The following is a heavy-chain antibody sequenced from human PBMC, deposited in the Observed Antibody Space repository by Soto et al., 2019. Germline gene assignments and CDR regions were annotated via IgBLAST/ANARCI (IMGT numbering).Heavy chain of an antibody. D-gene: IGHD2-21*02. V-gene: IGHV4-34*01. J-gene: IGHJ6*02. Sequence: SETLSLTCAVYGGSFSVYYWTWIRQPPGKGLEWIGEINHSGTINFNPSLKSRLTISLDTSKKHFSLKLSSVTDADTAAYYCARADRTLVTSYSLDVWGQGTTVS. CDR1: GGSFSVYY. CDR2: INHSGTI. CDR3: ARADRTLVTSYSLDV.